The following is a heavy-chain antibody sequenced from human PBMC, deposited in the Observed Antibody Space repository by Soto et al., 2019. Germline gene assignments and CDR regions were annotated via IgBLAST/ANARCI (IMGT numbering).Heavy chain of an antibody. Sequence: GGSLRLSCTASGFTFGDYAMSWFRQAPGKGLEWVGFIRSKAYGGTTEYAASVKGRFTISRDDSKSIAYLQMNSLKTEDTAVYYCTRAYCTNGVCYIGPYFDYWGQGTLVTVS. CDR3: TRAYCTNGVCYIGPYFDY. CDR1: GFTFGDYA. D-gene: IGHD2-8*01. V-gene: IGHV3-49*03. CDR2: IRSKAYGGTT. J-gene: IGHJ4*02.